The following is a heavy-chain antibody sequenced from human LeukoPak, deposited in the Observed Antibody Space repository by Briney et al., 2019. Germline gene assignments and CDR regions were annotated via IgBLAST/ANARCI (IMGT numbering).Heavy chain of an antibody. CDR1: GASISTCY. D-gene: IGHD3-9*01. J-gene: IGHJ5*02. CDR2: IHITGNT. Sequence: PSETLSLTCTISGASISTCYWNWIRQSPEKGLEWIGYIHITGNTRYNPSLKSRVAISIDTPNNHFSLKLSSVTPADTAVYYCARECYDVLTGENDWFDPWGQGTLVIVSS. V-gene: IGHV4-59*01. CDR3: ARECYDVLTGENDWFDP.